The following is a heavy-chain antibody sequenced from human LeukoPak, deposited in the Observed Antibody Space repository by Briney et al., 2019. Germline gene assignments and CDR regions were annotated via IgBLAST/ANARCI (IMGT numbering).Heavy chain of an antibody. Sequence: PGGSLRLSCAASGFIFSSYSMNWARQAPGKGLEWVSYISSGSSTIYYAGSVKGRFTVSRDNAKNSLYLQMKSLRAEDTAIYYCARGLHSRLYDSSGYYPYWGQGTLVTVSS. V-gene: IGHV3-48*01. D-gene: IGHD3-22*01. CDR2: ISSGSSTI. CDR1: GFIFSSYS. J-gene: IGHJ4*02. CDR3: ARGLHSRLYDSSGYYPY.